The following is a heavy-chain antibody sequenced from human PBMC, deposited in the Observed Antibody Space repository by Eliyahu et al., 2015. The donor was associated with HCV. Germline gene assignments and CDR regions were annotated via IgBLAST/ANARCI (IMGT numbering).Heavy chain of an antibody. CDR1: GXSISSYX. CDR2: IYYSGST. D-gene: IGHD3-3*01. CDR3: ARQPTSYATIFGVVRKDWGGAWFDP. Sequence: QVQLQESGPGLVKPSETLSLTCTVSGXSISSYXWXWIRQPPGKGLEWIGYIYYSGSTNYNPSLKSRVTISVDTSKNQFSLKLSSVTAADTAVYYCARQPTSYATIFGVVRKDWGGAWFDPWGQGTLVTVSS. J-gene: IGHJ5*02. V-gene: IGHV4-59*08.